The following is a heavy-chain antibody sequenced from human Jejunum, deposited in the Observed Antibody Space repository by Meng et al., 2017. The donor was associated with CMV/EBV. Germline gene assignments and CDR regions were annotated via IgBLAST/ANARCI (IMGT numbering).Heavy chain of an antibody. CDR1: GYTFSTDG. V-gene: IGHV1-69*13. D-gene: IGHD2-21*02. CDR2: IIPFIGTT. J-gene: IGHJ4*02. Sequence: QVQLLQSGGEVNKPGARVKVSCKTSGYTFSTDGISWVRQAPGQGLEWMGGIIPFIGTTDYAQKFQGRVTITADQSARTVYMEVRSLKSEDTGVYYCARVICGGDCYLDNWGQGTLVTVSS. CDR3: ARVICGGDCYLDN.